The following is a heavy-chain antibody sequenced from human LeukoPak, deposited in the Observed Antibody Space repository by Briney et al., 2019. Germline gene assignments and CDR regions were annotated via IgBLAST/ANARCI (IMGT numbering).Heavy chain of an antibody. CDR2: ISYDGSNK. D-gene: IGHD6-13*01. CDR3: AKSSSIAAAVDP. V-gene: IGHV3-30*18. J-gene: IGHJ5*02. Sequence: GGSLRLSCAASGFTFSSYGMHWVRQAPGKGMEWVAVISYDGSNKYYADSVKGRFTISRDNSKNTLYLQMNSLRAEDTAVYYCAKSSSIAAAVDPWGQGTLVTVSS. CDR1: GFTFSSYG.